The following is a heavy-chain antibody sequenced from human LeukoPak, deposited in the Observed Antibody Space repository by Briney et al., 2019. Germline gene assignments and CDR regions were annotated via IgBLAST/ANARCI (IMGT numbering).Heavy chain of an antibody. Sequence: PGRSLRLSCAASGFTFSSYAMHWVRQAPGKGLEWVAVISYDGSNKYYADSVKGRFTISRDNSKNTLYLQVNSLRAEDTAVYYCARWLRFLGDWFDPWGQGTLVTVSS. V-gene: IGHV3-30-3*01. J-gene: IGHJ5*02. CDR3: ARWLRFLGDWFDP. CDR1: GFTFSSYA. D-gene: IGHD3-3*01. CDR2: ISYDGSNK.